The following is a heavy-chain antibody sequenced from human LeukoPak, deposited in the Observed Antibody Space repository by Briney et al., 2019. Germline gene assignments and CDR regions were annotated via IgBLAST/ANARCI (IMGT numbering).Heavy chain of an antibody. D-gene: IGHD6-13*01. CDR2: IYYTGST. J-gene: IGHJ4*02. CDR1: GGSLSDYY. V-gene: IGHV4-59*01. CDR3: ARVTGYMTEDYFDY. Sequence: PSETLSLTCTVSGGSLSDYYWTWVRQPPGKGLEWIGYIYYTGSTNYNPSLKSRVTISLDTSKTQFSLKLTSVTPADTAVYYCARVTGYMTEDYFDYWGQGTLITVSS.